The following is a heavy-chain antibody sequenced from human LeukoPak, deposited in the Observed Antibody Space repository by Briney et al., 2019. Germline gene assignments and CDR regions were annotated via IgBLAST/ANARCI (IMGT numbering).Heavy chain of an antibody. CDR1: GYTFTSYD. J-gene: IGHJ6*02. V-gene: IGHV1-8*01. CDR2: MNPNSGNT. Sequence: ASVKVSCKASGYTFTSYDLNSVRPAPGQGLERMGWMNPNSGNTDYTQKPQGTGTMTRNTSISTAYMELSSLRSEDTAVYYCARGGWFGDYYYYGMDVWGQGTTVTVSS. D-gene: IGHD3-10*01. CDR3: ARGGWFGDYYYYGMDV.